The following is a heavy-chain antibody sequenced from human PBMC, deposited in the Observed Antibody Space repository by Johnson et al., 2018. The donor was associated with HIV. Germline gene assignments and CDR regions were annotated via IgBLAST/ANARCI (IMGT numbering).Heavy chain of an antibody. CDR2: ISYDGSNK. V-gene: IGHV3-30-3*02. Sequence: QVQLVESGGGLVQPGGSLRLSCAASGFTFSSYAMHWVRQAPGKGLEWVAVISYDGSNKYYADSVKGRFTISRDNSKNTLYLQMNSLRVDDTAVYFCAKQGSDPPLWGQGTLVTVSS. CDR1: GFTFSSYA. CDR3: AKQGSDPPL. J-gene: IGHJ3*01.